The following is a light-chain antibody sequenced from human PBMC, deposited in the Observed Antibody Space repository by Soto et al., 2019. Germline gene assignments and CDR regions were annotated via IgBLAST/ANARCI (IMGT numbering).Light chain of an antibody. V-gene: IGLV2-11*02. J-gene: IGLJ2*01. CDR1: SSDVGAHNF. CDR3: SSYAGSNNYV. Sequence: QSALTQPHSVSGSPGQSVTISCTGTSSDVGAHNFVSWYQQHPGKAPRLMLYDVAKRPSGVPDRFSGSKSGNTASLTVSGLQAEDEADYYCSSYAGSNNYVFGGGTKLTVL. CDR2: DVA.